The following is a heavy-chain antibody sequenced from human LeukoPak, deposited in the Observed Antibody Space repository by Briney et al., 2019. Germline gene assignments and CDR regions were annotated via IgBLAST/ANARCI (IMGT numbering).Heavy chain of an antibody. Sequence: SETLSLTCTVSGYSISSGYYWGWIRQPPGKGLEWIGSIYHSGSTYYNPSPKSRVTISVDTSKNQFSLKLSSVTAADTAVYYCARAGNYDFWSGYQGSWFDPWGQGTLVTVSS. CDR2: IYHSGST. CDR3: ARAGNYDFWSGYQGSWFDP. CDR1: GYSISSGYY. D-gene: IGHD3-3*01. V-gene: IGHV4-38-2*02. J-gene: IGHJ5*02.